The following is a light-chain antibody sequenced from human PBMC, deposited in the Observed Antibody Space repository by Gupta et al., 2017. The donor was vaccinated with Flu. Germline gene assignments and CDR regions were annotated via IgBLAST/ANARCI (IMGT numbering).Light chain of an antibody. CDR3: SSYTDSGTVV. V-gene: IGLV2-8*01. CDR1: SDDIGAYDY. Sequence: QSALTQPPSASGSPGQSVTISCPGTSDDIGAYDYVSWYLQHPGKAPRLIIYEVTKRPPGVPDRFSGSKSDNTASLTVSGLQAEDEADYYCSSYTDSGTVVFGGGTKLTVL. J-gene: IGLJ2*01. CDR2: EVT.